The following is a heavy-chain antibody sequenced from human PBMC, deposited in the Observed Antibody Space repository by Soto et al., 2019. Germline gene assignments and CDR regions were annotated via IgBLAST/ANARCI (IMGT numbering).Heavy chain of an antibody. V-gene: IGHV4-34*01. CDR3: ACLQRGYNYGPSDY. CDR2: INHSGYS. D-gene: IGHD5-18*01. J-gene: IGHJ4*02. CDR1: GGSFSGYS. Sequence: SETLSLTCAVYGGSFSGYSWSWIRQPPGKGLEWIGEINHSGYSNYNPSLKSRVTISVDTSKNQFSLKLNSVTAADTAVYYCACLQRGYNYGPSDYWGQGTLVTVSS.